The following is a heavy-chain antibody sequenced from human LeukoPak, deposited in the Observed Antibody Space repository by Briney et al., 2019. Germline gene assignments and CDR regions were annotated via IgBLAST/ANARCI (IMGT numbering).Heavy chain of an antibody. D-gene: IGHD1-7*01. Sequence: SATLSLTCTVSGGSISGSSYYWGWIRQPPGKGLERIGSIYYDGNTYYNPSLKSRVTISVDTSKNQFSLNLNSVTAADTAVYYCARRTSPYAFNIWGQGTMVTVSS. V-gene: IGHV4-39*01. CDR1: GGSISGSSYY. CDR2: IYYDGNT. J-gene: IGHJ3*02. CDR3: ARRTSPYAFNI.